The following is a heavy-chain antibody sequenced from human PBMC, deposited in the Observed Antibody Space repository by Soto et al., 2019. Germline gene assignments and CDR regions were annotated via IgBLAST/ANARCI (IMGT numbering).Heavy chain of an antibody. J-gene: IGHJ4*02. Sequence: QVQLQQWGAGLLKPAETLSLTCAVYGGSFSGYYWTWIRQPPGKGLEWIGEINQSGFTNYNPSLESRVTLSVDTSQSQFSLRLSSVTAADTAVYYCARFPFDRSSWTNPRYFDYWGQGTLVTVSS. D-gene: IGHD6-13*01. V-gene: IGHV4-34*01. CDR2: INQSGFT. CDR3: ARFPFDRSSWTNPRYFDY. CDR1: GGSFSGYY.